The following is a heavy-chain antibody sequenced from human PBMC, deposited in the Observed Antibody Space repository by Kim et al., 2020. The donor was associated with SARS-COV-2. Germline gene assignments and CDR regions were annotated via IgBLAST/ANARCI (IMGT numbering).Heavy chain of an antibody. J-gene: IGHJ4*02. CDR3: ARGRGYSYCSFDY. Sequence: YPDSVKDRFTISRDNAKTSLYLQMNSLGAEDTAVYYCARGRGYSYCSFDYWGQGTLVTVSS. D-gene: IGHD5-18*01. V-gene: IGHV3-11*03.